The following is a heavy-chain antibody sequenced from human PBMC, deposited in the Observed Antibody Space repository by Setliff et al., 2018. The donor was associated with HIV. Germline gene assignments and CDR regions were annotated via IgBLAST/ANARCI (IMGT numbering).Heavy chain of an antibody. Sequence: GGSLRLSCAASGFTFSRYGMHWVRQAPGKGLEWVAFISYDGSKKYDADFVKGRFTISRDNSKNTLYLQMNSLRTDDTAVYFCARDHRFVDRYPDWWGQGTLVTVSS. CDR1: GFTFSRYG. V-gene: IGHV3-30*04. CDR2: ISYDGSKK. D-gene: IGHD3-9*01. CDR3: ARDHRFVDRYPDW. J-gene: IGHJ4*02.